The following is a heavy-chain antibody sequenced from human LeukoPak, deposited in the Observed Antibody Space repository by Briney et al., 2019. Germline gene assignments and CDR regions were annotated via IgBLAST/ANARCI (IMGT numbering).Heavy chain of an antibody. D-gene: IGHD3-10*01. V-gene: IGHV4-4*02. J-gene: IGHJ5*02. Sequence: SETLSLTCAVSGGSISSSNWWSWVRQPPGKGLEWIGEIYHSGSTNYNPSLESRVTISVDKSKNQFSLKLSSVTAADTAVYYCASINGDRGRWFDPWGQGTLVTVSS. CDR3: ASINGDRGRWFDP. CDR2: IYHSGST. CDR1: GGSISSSNW.